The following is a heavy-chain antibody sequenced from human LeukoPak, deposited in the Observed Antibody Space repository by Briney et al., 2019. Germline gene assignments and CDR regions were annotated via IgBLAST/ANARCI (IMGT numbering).Heavy chain of an antibody. J-gene: IGHJ4*02. CDR3: ASRNTYYDLYYFDN. Sequence: SETLSLTCAVYGGSFSGYYWCWVCQPPRKGLEWIGKINHSGSTYYNPSLKSRFTISVDTSKYQCSLKLSSVTAADTAVYYCASRNTYYDLYYFDNCGQRTLVTVSS. CDR2: INHSGST. CDR1: GGSFSGYY. V-gene: IGHV4-34*01. D-gene: IGHD3-3*01.